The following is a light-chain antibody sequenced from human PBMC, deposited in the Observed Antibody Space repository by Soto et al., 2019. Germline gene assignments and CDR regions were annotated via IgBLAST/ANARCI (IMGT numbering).Light chain of an antibody. CDR3: QQYSSYRT. V-gene: IGKV1-5*03. Sequence: DIQMTQSPSTLSASVGDRVTITCRATQSISIWLAWYQQKPGKAPKLLIYKASSLESGVPSRFSGSGSGTEFTLTSSSLQADDFATYYCQQYSSYRTVGQGTKVEIK. CDR2: KAS. CDR1: QSISIW. J-gene: IGKJ1*01.